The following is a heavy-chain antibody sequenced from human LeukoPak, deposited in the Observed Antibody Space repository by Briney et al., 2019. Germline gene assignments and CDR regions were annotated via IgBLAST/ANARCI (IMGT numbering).Heavy chain of an antibody. J-gene: IGHJ4*02. CDR2: INWNGGST. D-gene: IGHD1-1*01. CDR1: GFTFDDYG. CDR3: TKDGYGDASRLYYFDY. Sequence: GGSLRLSCAASGFTFDDYGMSWVRQAPGKGLEWVSAINWNGGSTGYADSVKGRFTISRDNAENSLYLQMHSLRAEDTAFYYCTKDGYGDASRLYYFDYWGQGTLVTVSS. V-gene: IGHV3-20*04.